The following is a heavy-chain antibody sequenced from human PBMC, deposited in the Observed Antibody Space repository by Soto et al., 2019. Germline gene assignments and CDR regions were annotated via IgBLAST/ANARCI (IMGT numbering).Heavy chain of an antibody. J-gene: IGHJ6*02. CDR2: IYYSGST. CDR3: ARSTEMCSGGSRYYRVYYYYGMDV. D-gene: IGHD2-15*01. V-gene: IGHV4-30-4*01. Sequence: SETLSLTCTVPGGSISSGDYYWSWIRQPPGKGLEWIGYIYYSGSTYYNPSLKSRVTISVDTSKNQFSLKLSSVTAADTAVYYCARSTEMCSGGSRYYRVYYYYGMDVWGQGTTVTVSS. CDR1: GGSISSGDYY.